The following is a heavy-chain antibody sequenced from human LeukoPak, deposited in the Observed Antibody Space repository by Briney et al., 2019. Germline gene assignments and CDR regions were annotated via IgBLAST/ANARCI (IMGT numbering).Heavy chain of an antibody. Sequence: PGGSLRLSCAASGFPFSSHAMHWVRQAPGKGLEWVAVISYDGTNKYYADSVKGRFTISRDNSKNTLYLQMNTLRAEDTAVYYCGKHDSSSDYWGQGTLVTVSS. CDR2: ISYDGTNK. CDR1: GFPFSSHA. J-gene: IGHJ4*02. CDR3: GKHDSSSDY. V-gene: IGHV3-30*04. D-gene: IGHD3-22*01.